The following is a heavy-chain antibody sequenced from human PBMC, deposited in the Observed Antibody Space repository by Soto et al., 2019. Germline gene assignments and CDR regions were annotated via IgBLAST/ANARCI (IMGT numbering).Heavy chain of an antibody. CDR3: AREGIAAAGTFDY. CDR1: GGTFSSYA. Sequence: GASVKVSCKASGGTFSSYAISWVRQAPGQGLEWMGGIIPIFGTANYAQKFQGRVTITADKSTSTAYMELSSLRSEDTAVYYCAREGIAAAGTFDYWGQGTLVTVSS. CDR2: IIPIFGTA. D-gene: IGHD6-13*01. V-gene: IGHV1-69*06. J-gene: IGHJ4*02.